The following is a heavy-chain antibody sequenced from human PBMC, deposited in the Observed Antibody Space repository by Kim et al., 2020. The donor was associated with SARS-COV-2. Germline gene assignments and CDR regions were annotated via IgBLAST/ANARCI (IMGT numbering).Heavy chain of an antibody. J-gene: IGHJ5*02. CDR3: ARGGHFGWSEP. CDR1: GFTFSHSA. CDR2: ISGNGDTT. Sequence: GGSLRLSCAASGFTFSHSAITWVRQAPGQGLEWVSVISGNGDTTFYADAVKGRFSISRDQSKNTAYLQMNSLRVEDTAVYYCARGGHFGWSEPWGQGTLV. D-gene: IGHD3-16*01. V-gene: IGHV3-23*01.